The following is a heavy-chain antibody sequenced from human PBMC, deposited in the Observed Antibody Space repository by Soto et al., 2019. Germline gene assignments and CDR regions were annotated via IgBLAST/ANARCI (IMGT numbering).Heavy chain of an antibody. Sequence: EAQLVESGGGLVQPGGSLRVSCAVSGFTFSSYWMSWVRQAPGKGLEWVAKIKQDGSEKDYVDSVKGRFTISRDNANNSLCLHMYSLRAEDTAVYYCARGVRDAYNWFDPWGQGTLVTVSS. CDR2: IKQDGSEK. CDR1: GFTFSSYW. V-gene: IGHV3-7*01. J-gene: IGHJ5*02. D-gene: IGHD2-21*01. CDR3: ARGVRDAYNWFDP.